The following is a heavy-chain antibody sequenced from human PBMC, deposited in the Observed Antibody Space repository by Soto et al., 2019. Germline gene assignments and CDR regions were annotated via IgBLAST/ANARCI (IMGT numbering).Heavy chain of an antibody. CDR2: ISAYNGNT. Sequence: QVQLVQSGVEVKKPGASVKVSCKASGYTFTSYGISWVRQAPGQGLEWMGWISAYNGNTNYAQKLQGRVTMTTDTSTSTAYMELRSLRSDDTAVYYCARRSMVRGVIPPGWFDPWGQGTLVTVSS. J-gene: IGHJ5*02. V-gene: IGHV1-18*01. D-gene: IGHD3-10*01. CDR3: ARRSMVRGVIPPGWFDP. CDR1: GYTFTSYG.